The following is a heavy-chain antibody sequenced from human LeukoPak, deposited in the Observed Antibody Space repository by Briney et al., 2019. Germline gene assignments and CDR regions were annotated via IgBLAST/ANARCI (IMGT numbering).Heavy chain of an antibody. J-gene: IGHJ5*02. D-gene: IGHD5-18*01. Sequence: PSETLSLTCTVSGYSISSGYYWAWIRQPPGKGLEWIASIYYTGNSYYNPSLKSRVTISVDTSKNQFSLKLSSVTGADTAVYYCARGGYSYGYVGGFDPWGQGTLVTVSS. CDR2: IYYTGNS. CDR1: GYSISSGYY. CDR3: ARGGYSYGYVGGFDP. V-gene: IGHV4-38-2*02.